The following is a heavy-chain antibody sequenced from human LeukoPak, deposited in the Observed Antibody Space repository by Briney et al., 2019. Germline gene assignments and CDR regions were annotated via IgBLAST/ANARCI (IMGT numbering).Heavy chain of an antibody. CDR3: ASRGVYSGSPAYYMDV. Sequence: SETLSLTCTVSGGSISSYYWSWIRQPAGKGLEWIGRIYTSGSTNYNPSLKSRVTISVDTSKNQFSLKLSSVTAADTAVYYCASRGVYSGSPAYYMDVWGKGTTVTVSS. CDR2: IYTSGST. J-gene: IGHJ6*03. V-gene: IGHV4-4*07. D-gene: IGHD1-26*01. CDR1: GGSISSYY.